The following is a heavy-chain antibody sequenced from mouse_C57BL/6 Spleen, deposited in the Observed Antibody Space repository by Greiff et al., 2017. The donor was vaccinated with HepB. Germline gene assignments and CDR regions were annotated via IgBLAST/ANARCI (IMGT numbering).Heavy chain of an antibody. V-gene: IGHV1-64*01. CDR2: IHPNSGST. D-gene: IGHD1-1*01. Sequence: QVQLQQPGAELVKPGASVKLSCKASGYTFTSYWMHWVKQRPGQGLEWIGMIHPNSGSTNYTEKFKSKSTLTVDNSSSTAYMQLGSLTSEDSTVYYCARSVYDYYGYWGQGTTLTVSS. J-gene: IGHJ2*01. CDR3: ARSVYDYYGY. CDR1: GYTFTSYW.